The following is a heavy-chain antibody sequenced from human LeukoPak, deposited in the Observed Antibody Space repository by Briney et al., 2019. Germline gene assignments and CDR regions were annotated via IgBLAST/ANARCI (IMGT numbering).Heavy chain of an antibody. D-gene: IGHD2-2*02. Sequence: SVKVSCKASGGTFSSYAISWVRQAPGQGLEWMGGIIPIFGTANYAQKFQGRVTITADESTSTAYMELSSLRSEDTAVYYCARSVVVPAAIEWDYYMDVWGKGTRVTVSS. CDR2: IIPIFGTA. J-gene: IGHJ6*03. CDR3: ARSVVVPAAIEWDYYMDV. V-gene: IGHV1-69*13. CDR1: GGTFSSYA.